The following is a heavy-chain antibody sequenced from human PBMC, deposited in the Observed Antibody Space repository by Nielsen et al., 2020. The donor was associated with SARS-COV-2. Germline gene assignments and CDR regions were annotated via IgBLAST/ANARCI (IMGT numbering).Heavy chain of an antibody. D-gene: IGHD3-22*01. CDR3: AKAQYYYDSSGLALDY. CDR2: ISSSSSYI. Sequence: GGSLRLSCAASGFTFSSYSMNWVRQAPGKGLEWVSSISSSSSYIYYADSVKGRFTISRDNAKNSLYLQMNSLGAEDTAVYYCAKAQYYYDSSGLALDYWGQGTLVTVSS. J-gene: IGHJ4*02. CDR1: GFTFSSYS. V-gene: IGHV3-21*04.